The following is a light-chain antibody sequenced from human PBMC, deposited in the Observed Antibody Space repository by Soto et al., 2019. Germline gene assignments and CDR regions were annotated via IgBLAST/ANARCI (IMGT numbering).Light chain of an antibody. Sequence: EIVMTQSPATLSVSPGERATLSCRASQSVSSYLAWYQQKPGQAPRLLIYGASTRATGIPARFSGSGSRTEFTLNISSLQSEDFAVYYCQQYNNWPLLTFGGGTKVEIK. CDR3: QQYNNWPLLT. CDR1: QSVSSY. J-gene: IGKJ4*01. V-gene: IGKV3-15*01. CDR2: GAS.